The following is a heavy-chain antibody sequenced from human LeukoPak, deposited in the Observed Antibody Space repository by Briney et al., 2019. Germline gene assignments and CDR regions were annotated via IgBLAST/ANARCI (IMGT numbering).Heavy chain of an antibody. CDR3: AESPMTRVTTGGFDF. Sequence: GGSLRLSCAASGFTFNSYAMSWVRQAPGKGLEWVSSISSSGGSTYYVDSVKGRFSISRDNSKNTLYLQMNSLRAEDTAVYYCAESPMTRVTTGGFDFWGQGTLVAVSS. J-gene: IGHJ4*02. CDR2: ISSSGGST. V-gene: IGHV3-23*01. CDR1: GFTFNSYA. D-gene: IGHD4-17*01.